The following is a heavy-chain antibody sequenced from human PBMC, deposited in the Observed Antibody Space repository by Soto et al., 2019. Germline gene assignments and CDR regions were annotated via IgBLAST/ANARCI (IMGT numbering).Heavy chain of an antibody. CDR2: IYYSGST. J-gene: IGHJ6*02. Sequence: LETLSLTCTVSGGSISSSSYYWGWIRQPPGKGLEWIGSIYYSGSTYYNPSLKSRVTISVDTSKSQFSLNLSFVTAADTAVYYCACIFSGGYGYGFYYYGMDVWGQGTTVTVSS. CDR1: GGSISSSSYY. D-gene: IGHD5-18*01. CDR3: ACIFSGGYGYGFYYYGMDV. V-gene: IGHV4-39*01.